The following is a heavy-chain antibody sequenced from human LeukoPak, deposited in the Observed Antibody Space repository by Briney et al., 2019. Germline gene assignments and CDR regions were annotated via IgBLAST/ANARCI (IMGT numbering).Heavy chain of an antibody. CDR2: ISGSGGST. CDR3: AKDLLAAAVLYYFDS. CDR1: GFTFSSYA. D-gene: IGHD6-13*01. J-gene: IGHJ4*02. Sequence: GGSLRLSCAASGFTFSSYAMSWVRQAPGKGLEWVSAISGSGGSTYYADSAKGRFTISTDNSKNTLYMQMNSLRAEDTAVYYCAKDLLAAAVLYYFDSWGQGTLVTVSS. V-gene: IGHV3-23*01.